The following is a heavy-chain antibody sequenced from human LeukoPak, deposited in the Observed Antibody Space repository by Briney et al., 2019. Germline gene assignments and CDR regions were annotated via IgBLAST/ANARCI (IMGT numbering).Heavy chain of an antibody. CDR3: GRDDHWGLGDY. Sequence: GASVKVSCKASGHTFTGYYLHWVRQAPGQGLEWMGWINPNTDDTNYAQKFQGRVTMTRDTSISTAYMELSRLTSDDTAVYYCGRDDHWGLGDYWGQGTLVTVSS. CDR1: GHTFTGYY. V-gene: IGHV1-2*02. CDR2: INPNTDDT. D-gene: IGHD3-16*01. J-gene: IGHJ4*02.